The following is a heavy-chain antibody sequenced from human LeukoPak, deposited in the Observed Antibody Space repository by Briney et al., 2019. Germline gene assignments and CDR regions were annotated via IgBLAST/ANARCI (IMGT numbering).Heavy chain of an antibody. J-gene: IGHJ5*02. CDR2: ISYSSTST. D-gene: IGHD2-2*01. Sequence: PGGSLRLSCAASGFTFSTYSMNWVRQAPGKGLEWVSYISYSSTSTYYADSVKGRFSISRDNAKNSLYLQMNSLRADDTAVYYCARGISSPTWGQGTLVTVSS. V-gene: IGHV3-48*04. CDR3: ARGISSPT. CDR1: GFTFSTYS.